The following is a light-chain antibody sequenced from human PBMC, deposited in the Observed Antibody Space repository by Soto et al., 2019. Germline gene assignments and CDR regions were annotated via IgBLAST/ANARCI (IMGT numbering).Light chain of an antibody. CDR3: CSYAGGSTWV. CDR1: SSDIGNYNL. J-gene: IGLJ2*01. V-gene: IGLV2-23*01. CDR2: EGS. Sequence: QSALTQPASVSGSPGQSITISCTGTSSDIGNYNLVSWYQQHPDKAPKLMIYEGSKRPSGVSNRFSGSKSGNTDSLTLSGLQAEDEADYYCCSYAGGSTWVFGGGTKLTVL.